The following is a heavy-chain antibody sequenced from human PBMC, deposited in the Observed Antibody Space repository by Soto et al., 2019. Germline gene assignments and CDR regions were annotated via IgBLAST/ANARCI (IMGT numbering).Heavy chain of an antibody. CDR3: ARPKLRLGYYYMDV. CDR2: INSDGSST. V-gene: IGHV3-74*01. CDR1: GFTFSSYW. D-gene: IGHD3-16*01. J-gene: IGHJ6*03. Sequence: GGSLRLSCAASGFTFSSYWMHWVGQAPGKGLVWVSRINSDGSSTSYADSVKGRFTISRDNAKNTLYLQMNSLRAEDTAVYYCARPKLRLGYYYMDVWGKGTTVTVSS.